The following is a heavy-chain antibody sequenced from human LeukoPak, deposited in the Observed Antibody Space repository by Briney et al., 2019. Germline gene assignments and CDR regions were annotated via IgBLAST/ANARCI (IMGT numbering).Heavy chain of an antibody. Sequence: GGSLRLSCAASGFTFSSYWMHWVRQAPGKGLVWVSRINSDGSSTSYADSVKGRFTISRDNAKNTLYLQMNSLRAEDTAVYYCARLPWGSYLGVYYFDYWGQGTLVTVSS. V-gene: IGHV3-74*01. CDR1: GFTFSSYW. J-gene: IGHJ4*02. D-gene: IGHD3-16*01. CDR3: ARLPWGSYLGVYYFDY. CDR2: INSDGSST.